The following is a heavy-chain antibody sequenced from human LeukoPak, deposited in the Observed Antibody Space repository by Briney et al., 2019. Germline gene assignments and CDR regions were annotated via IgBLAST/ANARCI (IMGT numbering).Heavy chain of an antibody. CDR1: GGSISSGSYY. CDR3: ATSITETTYAFGI. D-gene: IGHD1-7*01. Sequence: SETLSLTCTVSGGSISSGSYYWSWIRQPPGKGLEWIGYIYYSGSTNYNPSLKSRVTISVDTSKNQFSLKLSSVTAADTAVYYCATSITETTYAFGIWGQGTMVTVSS. J-gene: IGHJ3*02. CDR2: IYYSGST. V-gene: IGHV4-61*01.